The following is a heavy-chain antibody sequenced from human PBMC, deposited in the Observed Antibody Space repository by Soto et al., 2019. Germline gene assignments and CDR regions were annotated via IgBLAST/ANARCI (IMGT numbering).Heavy chain of an antibody. CDR3: AKDLDGYYGMDV. Sequence: GGSLRLSCAASGFTFSSYAMSWVRQAPGKGLEWVSAISGSGGSTYYADSVKGRFTISRDNSKNTPYLQMNSLRAEDTAVYYCAKDLDGYYGMDVWGQGATVTVSS. CDR2: ISGSGGST. V-gene: IGHV3-23*01. J-gene: IGHJ6*02. CDR1: GFTFSSYA.